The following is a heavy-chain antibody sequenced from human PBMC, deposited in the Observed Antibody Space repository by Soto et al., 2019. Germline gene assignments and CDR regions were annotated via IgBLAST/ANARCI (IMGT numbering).Heavy chain of an antibody. CDR3: ARIMVEPFFGYNWFDP. D-gene: IGHD2-8*01. Sequence: GAPVEVSCEACGDSFTSYGISCVRQDPGQGLEWMGWISAYNGNTNYAQKLQGRVTMTTDTSTSTAYMELRSLRSDDTAVYYCARIMVEPFFGYNWFDPWGQGTLVTVSS. J-gene: IGHJ5*02. V-gene: IGHV1-18*01. CDR2: ISAYNGNT. CDR1: GDSFTSYG.